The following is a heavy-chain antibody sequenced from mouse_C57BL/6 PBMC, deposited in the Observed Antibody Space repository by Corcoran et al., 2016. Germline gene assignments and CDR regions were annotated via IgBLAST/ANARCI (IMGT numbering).Heavy chain of an antibody. CDR3: ATPYDDAMDY. V-gene: IGHV9-3*01. D-gene: IGHD2-3*01. J-gene: IGHJ4*01. CDR1: GYTFTTYG. Sequence: QIQLVQSGPELKKPGETVKISCKASGYTFTTYGMSWVKQAPGKGLKWMGWINTYSGVPTYADDFKGRFAFSLETSASTAYLQINNLKNEDTATYFWATPYDDAMDYWGQGTSVTVSS. CDR2: INTYSGVP.